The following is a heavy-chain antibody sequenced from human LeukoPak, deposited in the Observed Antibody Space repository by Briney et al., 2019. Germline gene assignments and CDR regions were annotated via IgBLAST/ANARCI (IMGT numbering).Heavy chain of an antibody. CDR3: ARDLYCGGDCYSGSDAFDI. CDR1: GGSISSYY. J-gene: IGHJ3*02. V-gene: IGHV4-59*01. CDR2: IYYSGST. Sequence: AETLSLTCTVSGGSISSYYWSWIRQLPGKGLEWIGYIYYSGSTNYNPSLKSRVTISVDTSKNQFSLKLSSVTAADTAVYYCARDLYCGGDCYSGSDAFDIWGQGTMVTVSS. D-gene: IGHD2-21*02.